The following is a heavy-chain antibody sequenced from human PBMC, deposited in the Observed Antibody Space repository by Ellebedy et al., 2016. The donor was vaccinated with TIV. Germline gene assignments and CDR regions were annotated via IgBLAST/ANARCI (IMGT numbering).Heavy chain of an antibody. Sequence: MPSETLSLTCTVSGGSISSSSPYWGWIRQPPGKGMEWIGSIYHSGITYYNPSLKSRVIISVDTSKNQFSLKLRSLTAADTAVDFCARQGPYDFDLDYWGQGILVTVSS. V-gene: IGHV4-39*01. CDR1: GGSISSSSPY. D-gene: IGHD3-3*01. CDR2: IYHSGIT. CDR3: ARQGPYDFDLDY. J-gene: IGHJ4*02.